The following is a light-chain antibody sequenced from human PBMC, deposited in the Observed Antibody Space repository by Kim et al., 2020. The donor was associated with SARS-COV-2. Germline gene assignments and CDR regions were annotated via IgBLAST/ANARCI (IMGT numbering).Light chain of an antibody. CDR1: RRVCAY. J-gene: IGKJ4*01. CDR2: DAS. Sequence: APVGDTLTLSFRAKRRVCAYFIAYQQRPGKVPKLPFHDASPFHGGVPSRFSGSGSGTDYTLTNNTLHPEESSVYYCQQANILPPPFGGGTQVDI. CDR3: QQANILPPP. V-gene: IGKV1-12*01.